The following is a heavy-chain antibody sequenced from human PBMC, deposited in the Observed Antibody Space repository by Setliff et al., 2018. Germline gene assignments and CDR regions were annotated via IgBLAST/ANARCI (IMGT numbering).Heavy chain of an antibody. V-gene: IGHV4-39*01. CDR3: ARRDSTGYYGYSFDF. J-gene: IGHJ4*02. CDR2: VDRSGNT. Sequence: PSETLSLTCTLSGDSISRSTYYWGWIRQSPGKGLDWIGTVDRSGNTFYNPSHNSRVTISVDTSKNQFSLKLTSVSAADTAVYSCARRDSTGYYGYSFDFWGQGTLVTVSS. CDR1: GDSISRSTYY. D-gene: IGHD3-22*01.